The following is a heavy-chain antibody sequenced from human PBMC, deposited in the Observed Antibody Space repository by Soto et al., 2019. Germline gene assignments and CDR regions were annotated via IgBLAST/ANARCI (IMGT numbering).Heavy chain of an antibody. CDR2: IWYDGSNK. Sequence: QVQLVESGGGVVQPGRSLRLSCAASGFTFSSYGMHWVRQAPGKGLEWVAVIWYDGSNKYYADSVKGRFTISRDNSKNTLYLQMNSLRAEDTAVYYCARRYGDSRYPYYYGMDVWGQGTTVTVSS. CDR1: GFTFSSYG. D-gene: IGHD4-17*01. CDR3: ARRYGDSRYPYYYGMDV. J-gene: IGHJ6*02. V-gene: IGHV3-33*01.